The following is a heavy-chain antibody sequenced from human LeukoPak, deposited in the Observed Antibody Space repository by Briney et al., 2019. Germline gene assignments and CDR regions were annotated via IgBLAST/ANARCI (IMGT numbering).Heavy chain of an antibody. D-gene: IGHD6-19*01. CDR3: ARTRIAVTGYYFDY. J-gene: IGHJ4*02. Sequence: LSEPLSLTCTVSNGSINFYYWSWARQSPGKGLEWIGNVYYSRNANYNPYLQSRVTISVETSKNQFSLKVSSVTAGDTAVYFCARTRIAVTGYYFDYWGRGALVTVSS. CDR1: NGSINFYY. V-gene: IGHV4-59*01. CDR2: VYYSRNA.